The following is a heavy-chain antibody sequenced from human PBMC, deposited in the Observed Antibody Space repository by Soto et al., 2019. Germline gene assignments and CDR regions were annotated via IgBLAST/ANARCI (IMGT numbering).Heavy chain of an antibody. CDR2: ISCSGST. D-gene: IGHD1-26*01. J-gene: IGHJ4*02. CDR3: ARYSGTYYVY. V-gene: IGHV4-59*01. CDR1: GGSISSYY. Sequence: QVQLQESGPGLVKTSDTLSLTCTVSGGSISSYYWTWIRQPPGKGLEWIGFISCSGSTSYNPSLKSRVTISVDTSKKQFSLRLSSVTAADTAVYFCARYSGTYYVYWGQGTLVTVSS.